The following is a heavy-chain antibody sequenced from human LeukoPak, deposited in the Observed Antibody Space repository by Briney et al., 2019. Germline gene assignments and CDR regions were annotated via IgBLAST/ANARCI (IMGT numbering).Heavy chain of an antibody. J-gene: IGHJ4*02. V-gene: IGHV3-7*01. CDR2: IKQDGSEK. CDR3: AREGDFGSGSCFDF. CDR1: GFTFSSYW. D-gene: IGHD3-10*01. Sequence: GGSLRLSCAASGFTFSSYWMSWVRQAPGKGLEWVANIKQDGSEKYYVDSVKGRFTISRDNAKNSLYLQMSSLRAEDTAVYYCAREGDFGSGSCFDFWGQGTLVTVSS.